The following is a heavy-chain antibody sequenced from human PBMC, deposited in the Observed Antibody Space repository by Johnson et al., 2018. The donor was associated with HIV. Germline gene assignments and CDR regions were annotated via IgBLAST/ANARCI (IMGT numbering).Heavy chain of an antibody. Sequence: WVRQAPGKGLEYVSAISSNGGSTYYAYSVKDRFIISRDNSKDTLYLQMGSLRGEDMAIYYCAIPYYYESGAYQWGQGTMVTVSS. CDR3: AIPYYYESGAYQ. CDR2: ISSNGGST. J-gene: IGHJ3*01. V-gene: IGHV3-64*01. D-gene: IGHD3-22*01.